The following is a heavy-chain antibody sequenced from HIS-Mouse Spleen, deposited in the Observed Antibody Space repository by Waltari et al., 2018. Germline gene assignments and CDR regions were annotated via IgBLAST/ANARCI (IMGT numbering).Heavy chain of an antibody. CDR1: GGSISSSSYY. CDR3: AREIPYSSSWYDWYFDL. J-gene: IGHJ2*01. V-gene: IGHV4-39*07. D-gene: IGHD6-13*01. CDR2: SYYSGGT. Sequence: QLQLQESGPGLVKPSETLSLTCTVSGGSISSSSYYWGWIRQPPGKGLEGIGSSYYSGGTSYTPSLKSRVPRSVDTSKNQFSLKLSSVTAADTAVYYCAREIPYSSSWYDWYFDLWGRGTLVTVSS.